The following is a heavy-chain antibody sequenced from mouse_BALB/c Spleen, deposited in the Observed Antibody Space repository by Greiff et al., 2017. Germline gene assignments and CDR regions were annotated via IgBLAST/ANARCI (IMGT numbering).Heavy chain of an antibody. CDR1: GFTFSDYY. CDR2: ISDGGSYT. Sequence: EVQRVESGGGLVKPGGSLKLSCAASGFTFSDYYMYWVRQTPEKRLEWVATISDGGSYTYYPDSVKGRFTISRDNAKNNLYLQMSSLKSEDTAMYYCARGGSSYYWYFDVWGAGTTVTVSS. V-gene: IGHV5-4*02. CDR3: ARGGSSYYWYFDV. J-gene: IGHJ1*01. D-gene: IGHD1-1*01.